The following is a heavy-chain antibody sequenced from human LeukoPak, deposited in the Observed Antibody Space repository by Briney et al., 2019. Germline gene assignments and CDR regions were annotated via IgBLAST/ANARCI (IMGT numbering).Heavy chain of an antibody. D-gene: IGHD3-16*02. CDR2: IYHSGST. V-gene: IGHV4-38-2*02. J-gene: IGHJ4*02. CDR1: GYSISSGYY. Sequence: SETLSLTCTVSGYSISSGYYWGWIRQPPGKGLEGIGSIYHSGSTYYNPSLKSRVTISVDTSKNQFSLKLSSVTAADTAVYYCARALNDYVWGSYRWSGIYYFDYWGQGTLVTVSS. CDR3: ARALNDYVWGSYRWSGIYYFDY.